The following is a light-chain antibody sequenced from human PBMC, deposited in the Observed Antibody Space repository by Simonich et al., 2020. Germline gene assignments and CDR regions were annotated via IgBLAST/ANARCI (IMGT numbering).Light chain of an antibody. J-gene: IGLJ2*01. V-gene: IGLV9-49*01. Sequence: QPVLTQPPSASASLGASVTLTCTLSSVYSNYKGDWYQQRPGKCPRYVMRVGTGGIVGSKGDGIPDRFSVLGSGLNRYLTIKNIQEEDESDYHCGADHGSGSNFVVFGGGTKLTVL. CDR3: GADHGSGSNFVV. CDR2: VGTGGIVG. CDR1: SVYSNYK.